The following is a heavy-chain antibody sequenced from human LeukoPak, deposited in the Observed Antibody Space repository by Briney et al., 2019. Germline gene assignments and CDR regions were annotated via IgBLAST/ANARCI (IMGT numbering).Heavy chain of an antibody. Sequence: ASVKVSCKVSGYTLTELSMHWVRQAPGKGLEWMGGFDPEDGETIYAQKFQGRVTMTEDTSTDTAYMELSSLRSEDTAVYYCATDHCTNGVCYPNFIDFDYWGQGTLVTVSS. J-gene: IGHJ4*02. V-gene: IGHV1-24*01. CDR2: FDPEDGET. CDR1: GYTLTELS. D-gene: IGHD2-8*01. CDR3: ATDHCTNGVCYPNFIDFDY.